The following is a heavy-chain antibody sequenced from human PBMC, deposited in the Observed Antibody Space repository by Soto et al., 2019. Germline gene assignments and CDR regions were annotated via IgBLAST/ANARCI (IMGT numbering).Heavy chain of an antibody. J-gene: IGHJ4*01. CDR3: ARFGAAAAHDDN. D-gene: IGHD6-13*01. CDR1: GGSISSGGYS. CDR2: VHFSGST. V-gene: IGHV4-61*08. Sequence: SETLSLTCAVSGGSISSGGYSWSWIRQPPGKGLEWVGYVHFSGSTTYNPSLAPRLNISFDMSKSQVYLQLTSVTAADTAVYYCARFGAAAAHDDNWGRGVLVTVSS.